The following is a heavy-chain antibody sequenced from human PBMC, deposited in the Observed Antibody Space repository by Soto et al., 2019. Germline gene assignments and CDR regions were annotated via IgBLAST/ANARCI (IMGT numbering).Heavy chain of an antibody. CDR3: GRDSKPPNTIRRGMDV. CDR2: IYYSGST. V-gene: IGHV4-31*03. Sequence: QVQLQESGPGLVKPSQTLSLTCTVSGGSISGGAYYWTWIRQHPGKGLEWIGYIYYSGSTYYTPSLKSRVTMSLDTAQNQFSLKLTSLTAADTAVYYCGRDSKPPNTIRRGMDVWGKGTTVTVSS. CDR1: GGSISGGAYY. J-gene: IGHJ6*03. D-gene: IGHD1-1*01.